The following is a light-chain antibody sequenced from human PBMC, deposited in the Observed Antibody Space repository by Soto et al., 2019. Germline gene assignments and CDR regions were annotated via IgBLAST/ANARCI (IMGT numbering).Light chain of an antibody. CDR3: QQSNNWPFT. CDR1: QSVSSN. J-gene: IGKJ3*01. CDR2: GAS. V-gene: IGKV3-15*01. Sequence: EIVMTQSPATLSVSPGERATLSCRASQSVSSNLAWYQQKPGQAPRLLSYGASTRATGIPARFSGSGSGTEFTLTISSLQSEDFAVYYCQQSNNWPFTFGPGTKVDIK.